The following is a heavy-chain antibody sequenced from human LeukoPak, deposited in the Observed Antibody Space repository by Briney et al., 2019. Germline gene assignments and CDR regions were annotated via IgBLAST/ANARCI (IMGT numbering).Heavy chain of an antibody. D-gene: IGHD3-16*02. Sequence: PGGSLRLSCAASGFTFSSYSMNWVRQAPGKGLEWVSYISSSSTIYYADSVKGRFTISRDNAKNSLYLQMNSLRAEDTAVYYCAGGYVWGSYRPRFDYWGQGTLVTVSS. CDR3: AGGYVWGSYRPRFDY. CDR1: GFTFSSYS. J-gene: IGHJ4*02. CDR2: ISSSSTI. V-gene: IGHV3-48*04.